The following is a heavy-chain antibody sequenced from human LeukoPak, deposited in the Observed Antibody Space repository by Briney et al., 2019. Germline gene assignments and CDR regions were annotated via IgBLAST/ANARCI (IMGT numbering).Heavy chain of an antibody. D-gene: IGHD3-9*01. CDR2: IKQDGSEK. V-gene: IGHV3-7*01. CDR3: AQGGSFDWFPDFDY. CDR1: GFTFSSYW. Sequence: GGSLRLSCAASGFTFSSYWMSWVRQAPGKGLEWVANIKQDGSEKYYVDSVKGRFTISRDNAKNSLYLQMNSLRAEDTAVYYSAQGGSFDWFPDFDYWGQGTLVTVSS. J-gene: IGHJ4*02.